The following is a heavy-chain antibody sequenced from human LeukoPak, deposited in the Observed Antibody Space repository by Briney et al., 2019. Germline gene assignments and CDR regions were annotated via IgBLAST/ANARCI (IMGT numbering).Heavy chain of an antibody. CDR3: AKDHCSSTSCYVFDY. Sequence: GGSLRLSCAASGFTFSSYAMSWVRQAPGRGLEWVLAISGSGGSTYYADSVKGRFTISRDNSKNTLYLQMNSLRAEDTAVYYCAKDHCSSTSCYVFDYWGQGTLVTVSS. CDR1: GFTFSSYA. V-gene: IGHV3-23*01. CDR2: ISGSGGST. D-gene: IGHD2-2*01. J-gene: IGHJ4*02.